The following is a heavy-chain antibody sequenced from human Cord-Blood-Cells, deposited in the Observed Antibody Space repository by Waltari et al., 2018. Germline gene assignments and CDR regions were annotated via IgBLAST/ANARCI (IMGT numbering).Heavy chain of an antibody. Sequence: KKPGSSVKVSCKASGGTFSSYAISWVRQAPGQGLEWMGGIIPIFGTANYAQKFQGRVTITADKSTSTAYMELSSLRSEDTAVYYCATPGPGYSSSWYPYYYGMDAWGQGTTVTVSS. CDR3: ATPGPGYSSSWYPYYYGMDA. CDR2: IIPIFGTA. J-gene: IGHJ6*02. V-gene: IGHV1-69*06. D-gene: IGHD6-13*01. CDR1: GGTFSSYA.